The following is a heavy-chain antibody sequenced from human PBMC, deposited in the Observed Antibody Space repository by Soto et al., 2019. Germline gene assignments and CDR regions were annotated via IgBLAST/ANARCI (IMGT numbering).Heavy chain of an antibody. D-gene: IGHD3-10*01. CDR3: ATVIWFGELLYDYIDY. CDR2: INAGNGNT. V-gene: IGHV1-3*01. Sequence: ASVKVSCKASGYTFTSYAMHWVRQAPGQRLEWMGWINAGNGNTKYSQKFQGRVTITRDTSASTAYMELSSLRSEDTAVYYCATVIWFGELLYDYIDYWGQGTLVTVSS. CDR1: GYTFTSYA. J-gene: IGHJ4*02.